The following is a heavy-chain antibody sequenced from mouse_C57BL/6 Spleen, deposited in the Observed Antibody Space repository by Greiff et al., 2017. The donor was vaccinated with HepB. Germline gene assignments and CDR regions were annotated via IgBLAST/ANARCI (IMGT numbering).Heavy chain of an antibody. Sequence: VQLKESGPELVKPGASVKISCKASGYSFTDYNMNWVKQSNGKSLEWIGVINPNYGTTSYNQKFKGKATLTVDQSSSTAYMQLNSLTSEDSAVYYWARSATMVTTWYFDVWGTGTTVTVSS. CDR2: INPNYGTT. J-gene: IGHJ1*03. D-gene: IGHD2-2*01. CDR1: GYSFTDYN. V-gene: IGHV1-39*01. CDR3: ARSATMVTTWYFDV.